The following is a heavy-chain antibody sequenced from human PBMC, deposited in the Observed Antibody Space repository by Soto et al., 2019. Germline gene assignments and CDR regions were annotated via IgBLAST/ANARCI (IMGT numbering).Heavy chain of an antibody. CDR1: GVTVSSNY. J-gene: IGHJ4*02. V-gene: IGHV3-53*01. CDR2: LYSGGHT. CDR3: ARGNSYSDVSAYIFDY. D-gene: IGHD3-22*01. Sequence: GGSLRLSCAASGVTVSSNYMSWVRQAPGKGLEWVSTLYSGGHTFYADSVKGRFTISRDNSKNTLYLQMNSLRAEDTAVYYCARGNSYSDVSAYIFDYWGQGTLVTVSS.